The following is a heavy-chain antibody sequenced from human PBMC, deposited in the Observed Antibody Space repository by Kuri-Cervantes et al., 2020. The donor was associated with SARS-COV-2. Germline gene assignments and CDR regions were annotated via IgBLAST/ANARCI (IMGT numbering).Heavy chain of an antibody. J-gene: IGHJ3*02. D-gene: IGHD4-17*01. CDR1: GYTFTSYG. CDR3: ARGGMTTVTEDAFDI. V-gene: IGHV1-18*01. CDR2: ISAYNGNT. Sequence: ASVKVSCKASGYTFTSYGISWVRQAPGQGLEWMGWISAYNGNTNYAQKLQGRVTMTRNTSISTAYMELSSLRSEDTAVYYCARGGMTTVTEDAFDIWGQGTMVTVSS.